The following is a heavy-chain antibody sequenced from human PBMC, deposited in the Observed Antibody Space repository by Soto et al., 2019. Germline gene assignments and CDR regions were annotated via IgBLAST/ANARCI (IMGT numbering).Heavy chain of an antibody. J-gene: IGHJ6*02. V-gene: IGHV3-30*18. CDR1: GFTFSSYG. CDR3: AKDQLDTYYYGMDV. CDR2: ISYDGSNK. Sequence: GGSLRLSCAASGFTFSSYGMHWVRQAPGKGLEWVAVISYDGSNKYYADSVKGRFTISRDNSKNTLYLQMNSLRAEDTAVYYCAKDQLDTYYYGMDVWGQGTTVTVSS. D-gene: IGHD5-18*01.